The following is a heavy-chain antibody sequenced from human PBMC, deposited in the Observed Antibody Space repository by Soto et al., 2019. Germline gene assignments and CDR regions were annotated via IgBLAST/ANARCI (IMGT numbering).Heavy chain of an antibody. J-gene: IGHJ2*01. Sequence: QVQLQESGPGLVKPSETLSLTCTVSGGSISSYYWSWIRQPPGKGLEWIGYIYYSGSTNYNPSLKSRVTISVDTSKNQFSLKLSSVTAADTAVYYCARPITVGYCSGGSCYHYWYFDLWGRGTLVTVSS. D-gene: IGHD2-15*01. V-gene: IGHV4-59*08. CDR3: ARPITVGYCSGGSCYHYWYFDL. CDR2: IYYSGST. CDR1: GGSISSYY.